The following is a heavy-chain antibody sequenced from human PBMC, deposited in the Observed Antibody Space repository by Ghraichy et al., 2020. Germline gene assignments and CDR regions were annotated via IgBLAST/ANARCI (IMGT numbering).Heavy chain of an antibody. J-gene: IGHJ6*02. CDR1: GGSFSGYY. D-gene: IGHD4-17*01. CDR2: INHSGST. CDR3: ARVSTVTTSYYYSGMDV. V-gene: IGHV4-34*01. Sequence: SETLSLTCAVYGGSFSGYYWSWVRQPPGKGLEWIGEINHSGSTNYNPSLKSRVTISVDTAKNQFSLKLSSMTAADTAVYYCARVSTVTTSYYYSGMDVWGQGTTVTVSS.